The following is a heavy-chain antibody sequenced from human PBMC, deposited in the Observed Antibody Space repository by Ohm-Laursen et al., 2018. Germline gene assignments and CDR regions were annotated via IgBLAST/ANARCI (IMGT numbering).Heavy chain of an antibody. CDR2: INPHSGDT. V-gene: IGHV1-2*02. Sequence: GASVKVSCKASGFTFSNHYMHWVRQAPGQGLEWMGWINPHSGDTNYAQKFQGRVTMTRDTSISTAYMQLSSLRSDDTAVYYCARESSGNYNFWFDPWGQGTLVTVSS. D-gene: IGHD1-26*01. J-gene: IGHJ5*02. CDR1: GFTFSNHY. CDR3: ARESSGNYNFWFDP.